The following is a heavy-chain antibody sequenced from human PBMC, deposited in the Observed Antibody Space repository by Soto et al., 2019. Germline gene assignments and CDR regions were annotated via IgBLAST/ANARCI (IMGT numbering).Heavy chain of an antibody. Sequence: QVQLVQSGGEVKKPGASVKVSCKASGYTFTNYGISWVRQAPGQGLEWMGWINVYNGNTKYAQKVQGRVTMTTDTSTRTADMELRSLRSADTAVYYCARGVGSGSYYNQYNWFDPWGQGTLVTVSS. D-gene: IGHD3-10*01. CDR1: GYTFTNYG. CDR2: INVYNGNT. V-gene: IGHV1-18*01. J-gene: IGHJ5*02. CDR3: ARGVGSGSYYNQYNWFDP.